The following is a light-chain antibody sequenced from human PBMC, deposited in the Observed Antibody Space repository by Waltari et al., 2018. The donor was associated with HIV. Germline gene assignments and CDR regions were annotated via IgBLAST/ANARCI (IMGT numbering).Light chain of an antibody. CDR3: AAWDDSLNDSYV. CDR2: SNN. Sequence: QSVLTQPPSASGTPGQRVTISCSGSSSNIENTSVNCYQHLPETATKLLIYSNNQRPSGVPDRFSGSKSGTSASLAISGLQADDEADYYCAAWDDSLNDSYVFGPGTKVTVL. CDR1: SSNIENTS. J-gene: IGLJ1*01. V-gene: IGLV1-44*01.